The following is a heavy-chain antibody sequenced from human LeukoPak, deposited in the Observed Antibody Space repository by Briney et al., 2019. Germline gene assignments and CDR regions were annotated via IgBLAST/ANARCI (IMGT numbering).Heavy chain of an antibody. V-gene: IGHV1-46*01. CDR2: INPSGGST. D-gene: IGHD4-17*01. Sequence: ASVKVSCKASGYTFTSYYMHWVRQAPGQGLEWMGLINPSGGSTSFAQKFQGRVTMTRDMSTSTVYMELNSLRSEDTAVYYCARAWEAVAGNYGVIDYWGQGTLVTVSS. CDR3: ARAWEAVAGNYGVIDY. J-gene: IGHJ4*02. CDR1: GYTFTSYY.